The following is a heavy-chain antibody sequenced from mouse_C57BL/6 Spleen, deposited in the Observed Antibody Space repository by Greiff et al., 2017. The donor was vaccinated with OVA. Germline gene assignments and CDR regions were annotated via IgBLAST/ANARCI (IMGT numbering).Heavy chain of an antibody. CDR3: ARPGGGSYYFDY. J-gene: IGHJ2*01. V-gene: IGHV5-6*01. Sequence: EVHLVESGGDLVKPGGSLKLSCAASGFTFSSYGMSWVRQTPDKRLEWVATISSGGSYTYYPDSVKGRFTISRDNAKNTLYLQMSSLKSEDTAMYYCARPGGGSYYFDYWGQGTTLPVSS. CDR2: ISSGGSYT. CDR1: GFTFSSYG.